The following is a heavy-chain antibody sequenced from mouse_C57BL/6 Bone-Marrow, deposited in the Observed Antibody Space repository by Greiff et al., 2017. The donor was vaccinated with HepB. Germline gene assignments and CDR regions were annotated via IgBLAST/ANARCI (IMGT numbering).Heavy chain of an antibody. V-gene: IGHV1-50*01. CDR2: IDPSDSYT. CDR3: ASGTVTYYAMDY. J-gene: IGHJ4*01. D-gene: IGHD4-1*01. Sequence: QVQLQQPGAELVKPGASVKLSCKASGYTFTSYWMQWVKQRPGQGLEWIGEIDPSDSYTNYNQKFKGKATLTVDTSSSTAYMQLSSLTSEDSAVYYCASGTVTYYAMDYWGQGTSVTVSS. CDR1: GYTFTSYW.